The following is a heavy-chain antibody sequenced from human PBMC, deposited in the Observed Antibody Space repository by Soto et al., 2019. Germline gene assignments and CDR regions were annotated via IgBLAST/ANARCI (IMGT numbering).Heavy chain of an antibody. V-gene: IGHV3-30*18. CDR2: ISYDGGNK. J-gene: IGHJ4*02. Sequence: QPGGSLRLSCAVSGFAFSSYGMHWVRQAPGKGLEWVAVISYDGGNKYYSDSAKGRFTISRDNSKNTVYLQMNNLRAEDSAVYYCAKVVPIGSDYWGQGTLVTVSS. CDR1: GFAFSSYG. D-gene: IGHD3-10*01. CDR3: AKVVPIGSDY.